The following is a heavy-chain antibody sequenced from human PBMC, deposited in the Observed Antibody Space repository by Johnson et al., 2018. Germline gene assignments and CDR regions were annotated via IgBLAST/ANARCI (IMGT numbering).Heavy chain of an antibody. CDR2: ISFDGGNK. D-gene: IGHD6-13*01. CDR1: GFTFNNYA. Sequence: QVQLVQSGGGVVQPGRSLRLSCAAFGFTFNNYAIHWVRQAPGKGLEWVAVISFDGGNKYYADSVKGRFPISADNPKNTLFMEMNSRRAEDTAMYYCAGGEYTSSWYSSAFDIWGQGTMVTVSS. CDR3: AGGEYTSSWYSSAFDI. V-gene: IGHV3-30-3*01. J-gene: IGHJ3*02.